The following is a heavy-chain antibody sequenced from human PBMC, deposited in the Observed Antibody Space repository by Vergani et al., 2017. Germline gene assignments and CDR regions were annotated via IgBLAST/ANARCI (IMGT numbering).Heavy chain of an antibody. CDR1: GFTFSSYA. CDR3: ASAAVWDGDYVLYYYYGMDV. CDR2: ISYDGSNK. Sequence: QVQLVESGGGVVQPGRSLRLSCAASGFTFSSYAMHWVRQAPGKGLEWVAVISYDGSNKYYADSVKGRFTISRDNSKNTLYLQMNSLRAEDTAVYYCASAAVWDGDYVLYYYYGMDVWGQGTTVTVSS. J-gene: IGHJ6*02. V-gene: IGHV3-30-3*01. D-gene: IGHD4-17*01.